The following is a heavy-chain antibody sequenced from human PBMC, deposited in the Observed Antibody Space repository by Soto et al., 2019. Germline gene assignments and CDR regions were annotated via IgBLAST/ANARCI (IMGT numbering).Heavy chain of an antibody. D-gene: IGHD2-15*01. CDR1: GGSISSYY. Sequence: SETLSLTCTVSGGSISSYYWSWIRQPPGKGLEWIGYIYYSGSTNYNPSLKSRVTISVDTSKNQSSLKLSSVTAADTAVYYCARGPFSGNSYFDYWGQGTLVTVSS. J-gene: IGHJ4*02. V-gene: IGHV4-59*01. CDR2: IYYSGST. CDR3: ARGPFSGNSYFDY.